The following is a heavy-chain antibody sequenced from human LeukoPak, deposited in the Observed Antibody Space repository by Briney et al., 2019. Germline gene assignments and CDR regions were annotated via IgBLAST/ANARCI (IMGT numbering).Heavy chain of an antibody. CDR1: GFTFSSYG. CDR3: AKRGETAAAGSVGYFDY. Sequence: PGGSLRLSCAASGFTFSSYGMHWVRQAPGKGLEWVAFIRYDGSNKYYADSVKGRFTISRDNSKSTLYLQMNSLRAEDTAVYYCAKRGETAAAGSVGYFDYWGQGTLVTVSS. D-gene: IGHD6-13*01. J-gene: IGHJ4*02. V-gene: IGHV3-30*02. CDR2: IRYDGSNK.